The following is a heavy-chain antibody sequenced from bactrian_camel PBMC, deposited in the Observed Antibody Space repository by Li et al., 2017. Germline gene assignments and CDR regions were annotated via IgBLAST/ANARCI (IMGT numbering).Heavy chain of an antibody. CDR2: IDSRGTT. CDR3: AAGWVNRRILSKDEYDY. D-gene: IGHD5*01. Sequence: HVQLVESGGGSVQAGGSLTLSCAASGLVYPFLSMAWFRQAPGKEREGVARIDSRGTTEYVDSVKGRFTVFKGNAGKTLYLQMNSLRPEDTAMYYCAAGWVNRRILSKDEYDYWGQGTQVTVS. J-gene: IGHJ4*01. V-gene: IGHV3S61*01. CDR1: GLVYPFLS.